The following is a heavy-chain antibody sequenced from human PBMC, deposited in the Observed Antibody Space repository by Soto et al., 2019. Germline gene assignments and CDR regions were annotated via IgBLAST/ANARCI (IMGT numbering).Heavy chain of an antibody. CDR1: GFTFSSYG. CDR3: AKDRFRIAEAGPFDY. V-gene: IGHV3-30*18. J-gene: IGHJ4*02. D-gene: IGHD6-13*01. CDR2: ISYDGSNK. Sequence: GGSLRLSCAASGFTFSSYGMHWVRQAPGKGLEWVAVISYDGSNKYYADSVKGRFTISRDNSKNTLYLQMNSLRAEDTAVYYCAKDRFRIAEAGPFDYWGQGTLVTV.